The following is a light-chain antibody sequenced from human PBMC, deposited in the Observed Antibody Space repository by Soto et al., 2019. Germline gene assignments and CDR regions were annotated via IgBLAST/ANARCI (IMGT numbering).Light chain of an antibody. CDR2: DAS. CDR1: QSVSNY. V-gene: IGKV3-11*01. Sequence: EIVLTQSPATLSLSPGERATLSCRASQSVSNYLAWYQQKPGQAPRLLIYDASNRASGIPARFSGSGSGTGFTLTISSLDPEDFAVYYCQQRSNWPPVTFGGGTKVEIK. CDR3: QQRSNWPPVT. J-gene: IGKJ4*01.